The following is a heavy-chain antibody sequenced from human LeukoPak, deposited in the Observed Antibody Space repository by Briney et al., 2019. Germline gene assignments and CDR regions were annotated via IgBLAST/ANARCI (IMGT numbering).Heavy chain of an antibody. Sequence: GGSLRLSCAASGFTFSTYSMNWVRQAPGKGLEWVSVIYSGGSTYYADSVKGRFTISRDNSKNTLYLQMNSLRAEDTAVYYCARGVAWFGEIKPGQSTDDYWGQGTLVTVSS. J-gene: IGHJ4*02. D-gene: IGHD3-10*01. CDR1: GFTFSTYS. V-gene: IGHV3-53*01. CDR3: ARGVAWFGEIKPGQSTDDY. CDR2: IYSGGST.